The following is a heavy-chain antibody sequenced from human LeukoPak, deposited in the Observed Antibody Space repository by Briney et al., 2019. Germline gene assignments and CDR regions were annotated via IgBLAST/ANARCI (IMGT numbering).Heavy chain of an antibody. D-gene: IGHD3-10*01. Sequence: GGSLRLSCAASGFTFSSYSMNWVRQAPGKGLEWVSSISSSSSYIYYADSVKGRFTISRDNAKNSLYLQMSSLRSEDTAVYYCARVSYYGSGSDYWGQGTLVTVSS. CDR1: GFTFSSYS. CDR2: ISSSSSYI. CDR3: ARVSYYGSGSDY. V-gene: IGHV3-21*01. J-gene: IGHJ4*02.